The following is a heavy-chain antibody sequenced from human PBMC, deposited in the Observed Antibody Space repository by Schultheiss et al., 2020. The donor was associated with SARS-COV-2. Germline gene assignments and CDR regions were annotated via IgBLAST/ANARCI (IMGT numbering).Heavy chain of an antibody. V-gene: IGHV4-59*08. D-gene: IGHD4-11*01. Sequence: SETLSLTCTVSGASISSFYWSWIRQTPGKGLEWIGYIYYSVNSWYNPSLKSRVTISGDASKNQFSLTLNSVTAADTAVYYCARRRQDTNAYSYFDSWGQGTLVTVSS. CDR1: GASISSFY. J-gene: IGHJ4*02. CDR2: IYYSVNS. CDR3: ARRRQDTNAYSYFDS.